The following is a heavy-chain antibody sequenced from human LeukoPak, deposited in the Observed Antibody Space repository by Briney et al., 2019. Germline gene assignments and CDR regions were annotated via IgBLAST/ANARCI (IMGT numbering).Heavy chain of an antibody. CDR3: ASSYDSSGYLTDY. D-gene: IGHD3-22*01. Sequence: SQTLSLTCTVSGGSISSGGYYWSWIRQHPGKGLEWIGYIYYSGSTYYNPSLKSRVTISVDTSKNQFSLKLSSVTAADTAVYYCASSYDSSGYLTDYWGQGTLVTVSS. V-gene: IGHV4-31*03. CDR1: GGSISSGGYY. CDR2: IYYSGST. J-gene: IGHJ4*02.